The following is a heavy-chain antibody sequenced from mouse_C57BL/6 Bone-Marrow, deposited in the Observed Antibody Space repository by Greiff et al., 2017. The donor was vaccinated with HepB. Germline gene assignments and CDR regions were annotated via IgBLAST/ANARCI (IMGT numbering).Heavy chain of an antibody. CDR1: GYSITSGYY. CDR3: ARERLYLYAMDY. J-gene: IGHJ4*01. D-gene: IGHD5-1*01. V-gene: IGHV3-6*01. Sequence: ESGPGLVKPSQSLSLTCSVTGYSITSGYYWNWIRQFPGNNLEWMGYISYDGSNNYNPSLKNRISITRDTSKNPFFLKLNSVTTEDTATYYCARERLYLYAMDYWGQGTSVTVSS. CDR2: ISYDGSN.